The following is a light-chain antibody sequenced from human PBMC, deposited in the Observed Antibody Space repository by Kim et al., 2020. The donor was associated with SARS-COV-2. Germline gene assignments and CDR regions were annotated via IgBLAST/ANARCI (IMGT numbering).Light chain of an antibody. J-gene: IGKJ2*01. V-gene: IGKV1-5*03. CDR3: QHYIRFPYT. CDR2: LAS. CDR1: QTISTW. Sequence: DIQMTQSPSTLSASVGDRVTITCRASQTISTWLDWYQQKPGKAPKLLLYLASTLESGVPSRFSGSGSGTEFTLTIDSLQPDDFATYYCQHYIRFPYTFGQGTKLEI.